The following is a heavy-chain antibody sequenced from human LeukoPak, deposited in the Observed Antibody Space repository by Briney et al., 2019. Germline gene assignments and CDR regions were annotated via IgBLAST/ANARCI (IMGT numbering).Heavy chain of an antibody. CDR1: GFTFSNAW. CDR3: TVSPRYCSSTSCSLGTY. Sequence: PGGSLRLSCAASGFTFSNAWMSWVRQAPGKGLEWVGRIKSKTDGGTTDYAAPVKGRFTISRDDSKNKLYLQMNSLKTEDTAVYYCTVSPRYCSSTSCSLGTYWGQGTLVTVSS. D-gene: IGHD2-2*01. J-gene: IGHJ4*02. CDR2: IKSKTDGGTT. V-gene: IGHV3-15*01.